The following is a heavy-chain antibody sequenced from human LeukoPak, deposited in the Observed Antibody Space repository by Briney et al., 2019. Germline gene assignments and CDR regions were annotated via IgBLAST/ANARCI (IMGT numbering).Heavy chain of an antibody. CDR2: ISGSGGST. CDR1: GFTFSSYA. J-gene: IGHJ4*02. D-gene: IGHD2-21*01. Sequence: GGSLRLSCAASGFTFSSYAMSWVRQAPGKGMEWVSIISGSGGSTYYADSVKGRFTISRDNTQNTLYLQMNSLSAEDTAVYYCAKESRSLPYYYFDYWGQGTLVTVSS. CDR3: AKESRSLPYYYFDY. V-gene: IGHV3-23*01.